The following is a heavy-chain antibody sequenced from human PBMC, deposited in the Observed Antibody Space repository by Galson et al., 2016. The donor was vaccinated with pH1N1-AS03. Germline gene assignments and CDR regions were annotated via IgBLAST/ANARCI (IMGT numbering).Heavy chain of an antibody. CDR2: ISSSGKTI. CDR1: GFTFSDYY. J-gene: IGHJ4*02. Sequence: SLRLSCAVSGFTFSDYYMSWSRQAPGEGLEWISYISSSGKTIHYADSVKGRFIISRDNVKNSLLLQMNRLRAEDTAVYYCARGEEESGWYSEFVYWGQGTLAIVSS. CDR3: ARGEEESGWYSEFVY. D-gene: IGHD6-19*01. V-gene: IGHV3-11*01.